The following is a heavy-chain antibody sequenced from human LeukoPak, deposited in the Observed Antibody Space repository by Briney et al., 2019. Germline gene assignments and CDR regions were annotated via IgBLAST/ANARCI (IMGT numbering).Heavy chain of an antibody. CDR1: GFTFSCCW. J-gene: IGHJ4*02. CDR3: AREDSSNRYGDY. Sequence: PGGSLRLSCAASGFTFSCCWMSWVRQAPGKGLEWVANIKQDGSEKYYVDSVKGRFTISRDNAQNSLYLQMNSLRAEDTAVYYCAREDSSNRYGDYWGQGTLVTVSS. D-gene: IGHD6-13*01. V-gene: IGHV3-7*01. CDR2: IKQDGSEK.